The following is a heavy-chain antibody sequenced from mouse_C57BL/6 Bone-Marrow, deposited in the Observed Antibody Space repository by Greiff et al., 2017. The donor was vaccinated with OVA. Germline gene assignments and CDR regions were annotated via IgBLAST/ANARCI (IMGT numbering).Heavy chain of an antibody. V-gene: IGHV1-55*01. D-gene: IGHD2-1*01. J-gene: IGHJ4*01. CDR1: GYTFTSYW. CDR2: IYPGSGST. Sequence: QVQLQQPGAELVKPGASVKMSCKASGYTFTSYWITWVKQRPGQGLEWIGDIYPGSGSTNYNEKFKSKATLTVDTSSSTAYMQLISLTSEDSAVYYCATHTGNYVDYYAMDYWGQGTSVTVSS. CDR3: ATHTGNYVDYYAMDY.